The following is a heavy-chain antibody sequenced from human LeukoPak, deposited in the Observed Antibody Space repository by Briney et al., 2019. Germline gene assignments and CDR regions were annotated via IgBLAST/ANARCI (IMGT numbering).Heavy chain of an antibody. CDR2: IYPGDSDT. D-gene: IGHD3-22*01. CDR1: GYTFATYW. V-gene: IGHV5-51*01. J-gene: IGHJ3*02. Sequence: GESLKISCKGSGYTFATYWIGWERQMPGKGLEWMGIIYPGDSDTRYSPSFQGQVTISADKSITTAYLQWSSLKASDTAMFYCARRFFYDSGTTDAFDIWGQGTMATVSS. CDR3: ARRFFYDSGTTDAFDI.